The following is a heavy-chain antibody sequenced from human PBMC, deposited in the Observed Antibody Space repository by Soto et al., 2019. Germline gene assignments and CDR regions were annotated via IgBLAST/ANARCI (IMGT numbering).Heavy chain of an antibody. CDR1: GFTFSSYD. CDR3: ARVQHGYSSSWYEGMDV. Sequence: GGSLRLSCAASGFTFSSYDMHWVRQATGKGLEWVSAIGTAGDTYYPGSVKGRFTISRENAKNSLYLQMNSLRAEDTAVYYCARVQHGYSSSWYEGMDVWGQGTTVTVSS. CDR2: IGTAGDT. D-gene: IGHD6-13*01. V-gene: IGHV3-13*01. J-gene: IGHJ6*02.